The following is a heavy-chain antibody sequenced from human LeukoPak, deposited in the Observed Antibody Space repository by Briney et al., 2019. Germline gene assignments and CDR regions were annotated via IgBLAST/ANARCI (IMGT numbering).Heavy chain of an antibody. CDR2: ISSSGSTI. J-gene: IGHJ6*03. Sequence: PGGSLRLSYAASGFTFSDYYMSWIRQAPGKGLEWVSYISSSGSTIYYADSVKGRFTISRDNAKNSLYLQMNSLRAEDTAVYYCARGLTTYYYYYMDVWGKGTTVTVSS. CDR1: GFTFSDYY. D-gene: IGHD4-11*01. V-gene: IGHV3-11*04. CDR3: ARGLTTYYYYYMDV.